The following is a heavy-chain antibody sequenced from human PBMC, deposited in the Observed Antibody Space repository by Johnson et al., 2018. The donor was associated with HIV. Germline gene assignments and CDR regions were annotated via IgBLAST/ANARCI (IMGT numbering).Heavy chain of an antibody. CDR2: INWNGGST. V-gene: IGHV3-20*04. CDR1: GFTFDDYY. Sequence: MQLVESGGGVVRPGGSLRLSCAASGFTFDDYYMTWVRQAPGKGLEWVSGINWNGGSTGYADSVKGRFTISRDNAKNTLYLQMKTLRAEDTAIYYCAREKEMTRLGAFDVWGQGTVVTVSS. D-gene: IGHD3-16*01. J-gene: IGHJ3*01. CDR3: AREKEMTRLGAFDV.